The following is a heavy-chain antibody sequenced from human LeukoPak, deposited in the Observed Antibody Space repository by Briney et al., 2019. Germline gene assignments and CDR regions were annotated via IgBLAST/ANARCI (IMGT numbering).Heavy chain of an antibody. D-gene: IGHD5-18*01. Sequence: PSETLSLTCTVSGGSISSGDYYWSWLRQPPGKGLEWIGYIYYSGSTYYNPSLKSRVTISVDTSKNQFSLKLSSVTAADTAVYYCARSDTAMVSAFDYWGQGTLVTVSS. CDR3: ARSDTAMVSAFDY. CDR1: GGSISSGDYY. J-gene: IGHJ4*02. CDR2: IYYSGST. V-gene: IGHV4-30-4*08.